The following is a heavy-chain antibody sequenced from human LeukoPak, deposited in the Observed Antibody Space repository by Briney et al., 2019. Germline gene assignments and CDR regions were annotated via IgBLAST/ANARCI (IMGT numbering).Heavy chain of an antibody. J-gene: IGHJ4*02. CDR1: GFTFSSYS. CDR3: AREAVAGRVDY. D-gene: IGHD6-19*01. Sequence: GGSLRLSCAASGFTFSSYSMNWVRQAPGKGLGWVSSITGSSSYIYYADSVKGRFTISRDNAKNSLYLQMNSLRAEDTAVYYCAREAVAGRVDYWGQGTLVTVSS. V-gene: IGHV3-21*01. CDR2: ITGSSSYI.